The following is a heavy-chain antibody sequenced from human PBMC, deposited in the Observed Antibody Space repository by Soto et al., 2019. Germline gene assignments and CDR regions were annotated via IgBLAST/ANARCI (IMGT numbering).Heavy chain of an antibody. V-gene: IGHV2-5*01. J-gene: IGHJ5*02. D-gene: IGHD3-10*02. Sequence: SGPTLVNPTQTLRLTCAFSGFSLSASGASVGWIRQPPGKALEWLAHIYWNDDKRYSPSLRSRLTISKDTSKNQVVLTFTNMDPADTGTYYCVHRLDVPGLAFDPWGQGTLVTVSS. CDR1: GFSLSASGAS. CDR2: IYWNDDK. CDR3: VHRLDVPGLAFDP.